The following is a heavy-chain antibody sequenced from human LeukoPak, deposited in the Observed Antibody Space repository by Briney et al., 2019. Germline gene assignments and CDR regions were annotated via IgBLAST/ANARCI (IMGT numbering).Heavy chain of an antibody. V-gene: IGHV1-2*02. J-gene: IGHJ4*02. CDR1: GYTFTGYY. CDR2: INPNRGGI. Sequence: ASVKVSCKASGYTFTGYYMHWVRQAPGQGLEWMGWINPNRGGINYAQKFQGSVTMTRDTSISTAYMELSRLRSDDTAVYYCASVNGIAVAGNFDYWGQGTLVTVSS. CDR3: ASVNGIAVAGNFDY. D-gene: IGHD6-19*01.